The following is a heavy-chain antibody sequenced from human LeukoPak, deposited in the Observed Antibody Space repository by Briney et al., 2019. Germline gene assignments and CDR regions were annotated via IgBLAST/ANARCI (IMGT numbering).Heavy chain of an antibody. J-gene: IGHJ6*02. CDR1: GCTISSSSYY. Sequence: PAETLSLTCTVSGCTISSSSYYWVWMRQPPGKGLEWIGSIYYSGSSYYNPSLKSRVTISVDTSKNQFSLKLSSVTAGDTAVYYCARHHTAGWRGLDVWGQGTTVTVSS. CDR3: ARHHTAGWRGLDV. V-gene: IGHV4-39*01. D-gene: IGHD2-15*01. CDR2: IYYSGSS.